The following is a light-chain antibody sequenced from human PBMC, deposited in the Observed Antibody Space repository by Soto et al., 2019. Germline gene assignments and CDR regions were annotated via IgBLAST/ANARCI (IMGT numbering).Light chain of an antibody. CDR2: DNN. J-gene: IGLJ3*02. Sequence: QSVLTQPPSVSAAPGQKVTISCSGSSSNIGKNYVSWYQQLPGTAPKLLIYDNNKRPSGIPDRFSGSKSGTSATLGITGLQTGDEADYYCGTWDSSLSAWVFGGGTKLTVL. CDR3: GTWDSSLSAWV. V-gene: IGLV1-51*01. CDR1: SSNIGKNY.